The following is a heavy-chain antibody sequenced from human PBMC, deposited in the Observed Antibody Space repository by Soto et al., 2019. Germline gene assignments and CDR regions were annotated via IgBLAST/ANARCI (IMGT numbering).Heavy chain of an antibody. J-gene: IGHJ3*01. Sequence: GSLRLSGAAAGLSFSTSEMYWVRQAPGKGLEWVSYIHPSGQPIFYADSVKGRFTISRDNAKNSLYLQMGSLRDEDSAVYYCARRSSRWGQGTMVTVSS. CDR2: IHPSGQPI. V-gene: IGHV3-48*03. CDR3: ARRSSR. CDR1: GLSFSTSE.